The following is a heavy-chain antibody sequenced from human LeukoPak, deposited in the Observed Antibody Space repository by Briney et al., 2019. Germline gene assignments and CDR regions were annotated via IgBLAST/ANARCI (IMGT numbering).Heavy chain of an antibody. Sequence: SETLSLTCTVSGGSISSYYWNWIRQPPGKGLEWIGYIYYSGSTNYNPSLKNRFTISVDTSKNQFSLKLSSVTAADTAVYFCARQLRGEAVAGHLQPFDYWGQGTLVTVSS. V-gene: IGHV4-59*08. CDR3: ARQLRGEAVAGHLQPFDY. CDR1: GGSISSYY. J-gene: IGHJ4*02. CDR2: IYYSGST. D-gene: IGHD6-19*01.